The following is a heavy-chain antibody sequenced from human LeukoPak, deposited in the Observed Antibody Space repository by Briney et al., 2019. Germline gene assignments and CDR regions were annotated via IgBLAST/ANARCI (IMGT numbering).Heavy chain of an antibody. D-gene: IGHD6-19*01. CDR3: ASITYSSGWTDAFDI. CDR1: GGSIGSSSYY. J-gene: IGHJ3*02. CDR2: IYYSGST. V-gene: IGHV4-39*01. Sequence: SETLSLTCTVSGGSIGSSSYYWGWIRQPPGKGLEWIGSIYYSGSTYYNPSLKSRVTISVDTSKNQFSLKLSSVTAADTAVYYCASITYSSGWTDAFDIWGQGTMVTVSS.